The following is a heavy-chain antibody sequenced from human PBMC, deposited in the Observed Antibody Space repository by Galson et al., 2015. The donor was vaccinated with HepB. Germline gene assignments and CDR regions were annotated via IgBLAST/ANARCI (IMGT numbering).Heavy chain of an antibody. J-gene: IGHJ4*02. CDR1: GFTFSSYA. D-gene: IGHD7-27*01. CDR2: ISSDGGST. CDR3: VKQFLTGGSWFGCDY. V-gene: IGHV3-64D*06. Sequence: SLRLSCAASGFTFSSYAMYWVRQAPGKGLEYVSGISSDGGSTNYADSVEGRFTVSRDNSKNTLYLQMSSLRAEDTAVYYCVKQFLTGGSWFGCDYWGQGTLVTVSS.